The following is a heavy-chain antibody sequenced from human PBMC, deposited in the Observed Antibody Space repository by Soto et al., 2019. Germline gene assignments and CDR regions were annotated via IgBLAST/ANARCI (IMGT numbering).Heavy chain of an antibody. CDR1: AFAFRTLW. Sequence: AGSLSLSFPASAFAFRTLWRTWVRRAPGTGLEWVATIKQDASAKYYVDSGKGRFTISRDNAKNTRYLQMNSLRAEDTAVYFCAKERDGYNFVDALDIWGQGTMVTVSS. V-gene: IGHV3-7*03. CDR3: AKERDGYNFVDALDI. J-gene: IGHJ3*02. D-gene: IGHD5-12*01. CDR2: IKQDASAK.